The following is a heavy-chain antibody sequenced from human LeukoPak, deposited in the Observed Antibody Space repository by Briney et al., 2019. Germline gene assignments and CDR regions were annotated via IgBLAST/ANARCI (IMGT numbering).Heavy chain of an antibody. J-gene: IGHJ4*02. Sequence: GGSLRLSCAASGFTVSSNYMNWVRQAPGKGLEWVSVIYSGGDTYYAASVKGRFTISRDNSKNTLYLRMNSLRAEDTAVYYCARDPGGGAPLYYFDYWGQGTLVTVSS. D-gene: IGHD2-21*01. CDR3: ARDPGGGAPLYYFDY. CDR2: IYSGGDT. CDR1: GFTVSSNY. V-gene: IGHV3-66*01.